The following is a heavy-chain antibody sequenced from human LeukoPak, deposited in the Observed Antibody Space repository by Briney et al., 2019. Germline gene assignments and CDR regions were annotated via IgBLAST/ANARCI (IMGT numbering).Heavy chain of an antibody. CDR3: VRVSGSYGY. D-gene: IGHD1-26*01. J-gene: IGHJ4*02. CDR1: GFTFSSYA. V-gene: IGHV3-64*01. Sequence: GGSLRLSCAASGFTFSSYAMHWVRQAPGKELEYVSAISSNGGSTFYANSVKGRFTISRDTSKNTLYLQMGSLRADDMAVYYCVRVSGSYGYWGQGTLVTVSS. CDR2: ISSNGGST.